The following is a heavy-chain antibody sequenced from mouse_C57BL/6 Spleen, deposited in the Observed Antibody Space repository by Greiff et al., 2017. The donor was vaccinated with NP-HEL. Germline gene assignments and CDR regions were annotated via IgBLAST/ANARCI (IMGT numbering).Heavy chain of an antibody. CDR3: ARGGDGPAMDY. CDR1: GYAFSSYW. CDR2: IYPGDGDT. V-gene: IGHV1-80*01. Sequence: QVQLKESGAELVKPGASVKISCKASGYAFSSYWMNWVKQRPGKGLEWIGQIYPGDGDTNYNGKFKGKATLTADKSSSTAYMKLSSLTSEDSAVYFCARGGDGPAMDYWGQGTSVTVSS. J-gene: IGHJ4*01.